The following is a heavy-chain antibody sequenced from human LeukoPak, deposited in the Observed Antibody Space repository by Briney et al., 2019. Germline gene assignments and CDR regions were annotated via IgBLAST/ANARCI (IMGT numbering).Heavy chain of an antibody. CDR1: GIAVSSDY. V-gene: IGHV3-66*01. J-gene: IGHJ6*02. CDR2: IYSDDTT. CDR3: ARDRFIGMDV. Sequence: GGSLRLSCVASGIAVSSDYITWVRQAPGRGLEWVYIIYSDDTTYYADSVRGRFTISRDISKNTVTLQMNRLRAEDTAVYYCARDRFIGMDVWGQGTTVTVSS. D-gene: IGHD3-3*01.